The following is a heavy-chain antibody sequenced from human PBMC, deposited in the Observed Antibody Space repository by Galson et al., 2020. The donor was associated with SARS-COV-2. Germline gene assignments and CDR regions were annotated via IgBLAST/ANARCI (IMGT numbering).Heavy chain of an antibody. Sequence: ASVKVYCKASGYSFIEYYIHWVRQAPGQGLEWMGWINHNTGGINSAPKFRGRVTMTTDTSFSTAYMDLSRLTSDDTAVYYCARVGVAARRDWYFDLWGRGTLVTVSS. D-gene: IGHD6-6*01. CDR3: ARVGVAARRDWYFDL. CDR2: INHNTGGI. J-gene: IGHJ2*01. CDR1: GYSFIEYY. V-gene: IGHV1-2*02.